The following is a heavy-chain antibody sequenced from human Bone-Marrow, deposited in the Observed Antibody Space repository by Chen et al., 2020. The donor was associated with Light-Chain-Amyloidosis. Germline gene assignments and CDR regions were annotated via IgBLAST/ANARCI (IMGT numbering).Heavy chain of an antibody. CDR2: FDHSGGT. CDR3: ARGTDCTRTTCYHFPSIWFDP. Sequence: GLEWIGYFDHSGGTNYNPSLKSRVTISIDMSNNRVSLRLNSVTPADTAVYYCARGTDCTRTTCYHFPSIWFDPWGQGTRVTVSS. V-gene: IGHV4-59*01. J-gene: IGHJ5*02. D-gene: IGHD2-2*01.